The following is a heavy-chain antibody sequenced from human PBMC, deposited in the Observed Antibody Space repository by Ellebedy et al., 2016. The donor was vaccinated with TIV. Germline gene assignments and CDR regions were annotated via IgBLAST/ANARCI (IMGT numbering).Heavy chain of an antibody. CDR1: RYTFTGYY. V-gene: IGHV1-2*02. J-gene: IGHJ6*02. D-gene: IGHD3-10*01. CDR3: ARVPYGSGSYYYYYGMDV. Sequence: ASVKVSXKASRYTFTGYYMHWVRQAPGQGLEWMGWINPNSGGTNYAQKFQGRVTMTRDTSISTAHMELSRLRSDDTAVYYCARVPYGSGSYYYYYGMDVWGQGTTVTVSS. CDR2: INPNSGGT.